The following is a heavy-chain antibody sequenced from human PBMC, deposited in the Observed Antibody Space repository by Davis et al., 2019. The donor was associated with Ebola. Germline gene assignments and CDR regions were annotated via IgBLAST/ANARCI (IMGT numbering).Heavy chain of an antibody. CDR1: GYTFTNYA. CDR3: AREEWWGDGDYNGMDV. D-gene: IGHD4-17*01. Sequence: ASVKVSCKASGYTFTNYAIHWVRQAPGQRLEWMGWINAGNGDTKYSQKFQGRVTITRDTSASTAYMELSSLRSEDTAVNYCAREEWWGDGDYNGMDVWGQGTTVTVSS. CDR2: INAGNGDT. J-gene: IGHJ6*02. V-gene: IGHV1-3*01.